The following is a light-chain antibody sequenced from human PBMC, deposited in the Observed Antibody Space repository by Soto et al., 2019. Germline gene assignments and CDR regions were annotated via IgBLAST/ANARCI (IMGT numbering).Light chain of an antibody. CDR2: GAS. Sequence: EIVMTQSPATLSVSPGERSTLSCRASQSISSNLAWYQQKPGQAPRLLIYGASNRATGIPDRFSGSGSGTDFTLTIRRLEPEDFAVYYCQQYGSSPSWTFGQGTKVDIK. J-gene: IGKJ1*01. V-gene: IGKV3-20*01. CDR3: QQYGSSPSWT. CDR1: QSISSN.